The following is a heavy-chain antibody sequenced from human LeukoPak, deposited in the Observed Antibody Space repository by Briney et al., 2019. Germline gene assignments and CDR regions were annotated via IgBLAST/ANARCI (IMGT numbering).Heavy chain of an antibody. CDR2: INRSGST. V-gene: IGHV4-34*01. D-gene: IGHD3-16*02. CDR3: ARVRYYDYVWGSYRRNWFDP. CDR1: GGSFSAYN. J-gene: IGHJ5*02. Sequence: SETLSLTCAVNGGSFSAYNWSWIRQPPGKGLEWIGEINRSGSTNYNPSLKSRVAISVDTSKTQFSLKLTSVTAADTAVYYCARVRYYDYVWGSYRRNWFDPWGQGTLVTVSS.